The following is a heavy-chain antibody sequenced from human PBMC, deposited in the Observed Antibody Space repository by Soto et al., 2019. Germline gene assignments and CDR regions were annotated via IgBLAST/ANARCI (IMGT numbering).Heavy chain of an antibody. CDR2: ISVGSGSI. D-gene: IGHD1-26*01. CDR3: VRDDKWAFDI. V-gene: IGHV3-48*02. CDR1: GFTFSSYA. J-gene: IGHJ3*02. Sequence: EAHLVESGEGLVQPGRSRRLSCAASGFTFSSYAFNWVRQAPGKGLEWISYISVGSGSIFYADSVKGRFTISRDDAQTSLYLQMNTLRDEDTAIYFCVRDDKWAFDIWGQGTTVIVSS.